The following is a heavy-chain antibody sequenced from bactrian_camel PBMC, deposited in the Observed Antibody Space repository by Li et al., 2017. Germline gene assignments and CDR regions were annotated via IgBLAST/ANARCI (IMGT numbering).Heavy chain of an antibody. D-gene: IGHD6*01. CDR1: GFTFSNYA. J-gene: IGHJ6*01. CDR3: AAGLYGGSWWSPSFTLSEFGY. CDR2: IEQNGGIT. V-gene: IGHV3S31*01. Sequence: DVQLVESGGGLVHPGGSLRLSCVASGFTFSNYAMTWVRQAPGKGLEWVSTIEQNGGITYYGESVKGRFTISRDKDKNTQYLEMDSLEPDDTAIYYCAAGLYGGSWWSPSFTLSEFGYWGKGTQVTVS.